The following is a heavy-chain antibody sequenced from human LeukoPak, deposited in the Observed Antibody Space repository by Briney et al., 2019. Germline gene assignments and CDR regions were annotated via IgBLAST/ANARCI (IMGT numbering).Heavy chain of an antibody. CDR1: GGSLSSYY. CDR3: VSGSYYGGVPFDY. CDR2: VYYSGST. J-gene: IGHJ4*02. V-gene: IGHV4-59*08. Sequence: SETLSLTCTVSGGSLSSYYWSWIRQPPGKGLEWIGYVYYSGSTNYNPSLKSRVTISVDTSKNQFSLKLSSVTAADTAVYYCVSGSYYGGVPFDYWGQGTLVTVSS. D-gene: IGHD1-26*01.